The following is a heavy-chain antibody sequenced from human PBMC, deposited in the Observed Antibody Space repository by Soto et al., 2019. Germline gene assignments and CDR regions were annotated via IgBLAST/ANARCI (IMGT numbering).Heavy chain of an antibody. CDR3: AKSHLTTSFFWYFDL. Sequence: GGSLRLSCAASGFTFSSYAMSWVRQAPGKGLEWVSAISGSGGSTYYADSVKGRFTISRDNSKNTLYLQMNSLRAEDTAVYSCAKSHLTTSFFWYFDLWGRGTLVTVSS. CDR1: GFTFSSYA. CDR2: ISGSGGST. V-gene: IGHV3-23*01. D-gene: IGHD3-3*01. J-gene: IGHJ2*01.